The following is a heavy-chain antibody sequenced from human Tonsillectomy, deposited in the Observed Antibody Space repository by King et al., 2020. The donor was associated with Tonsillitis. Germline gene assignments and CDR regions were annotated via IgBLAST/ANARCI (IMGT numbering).Heavy chain of an antibody. D-gene: IGHD3-3*01. Sequence: PLQESGPGLVKPSETLSLTCTVSGDSISSYYWSWIRQPAGKGLEWIGRFYTSGSTNYNPSLKSRVTMSVDTSKNQFSLKLSSVSAADTAVYYCARAIRFLEWSEEWFDPWGQGTLVTVSS. CDR3: ARAIRFLEWSEEWFDP. V-gene: IGHV4-4*07. J-gene: IGHJ5*02. CDR1: GDSISSYY. CDR2: FYTSGST.